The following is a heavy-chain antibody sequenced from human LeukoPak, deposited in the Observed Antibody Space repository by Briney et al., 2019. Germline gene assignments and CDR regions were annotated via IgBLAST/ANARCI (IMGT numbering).Heavy chain of an antibody. D-gene: IGHD2-15*01. Sequence: GGSLRLSCAASGFTFSSYAMSWVRQAPGKGLEWVSAISGSGGSTYYADSVKGRFTISRDNSKNTLYLQMSSLRAEDTAVYYCAKDASLLGYCSGGSCYPDYWGQGTLVTVSS. CDR2: ISGSGGST. V-gene: IGHV3-23*01. J-gene: IGHJ4*02. CDR1: GFTFSSYA. CDR3: AKDASLLGYCSGGSCYPDY.